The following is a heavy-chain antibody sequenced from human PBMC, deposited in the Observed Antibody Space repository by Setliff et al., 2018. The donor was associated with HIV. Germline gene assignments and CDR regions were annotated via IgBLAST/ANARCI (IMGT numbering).Heavy chain of an antibody. V-gene: IGHV1-3*01. CDR3: ARDGGDTAMVSYYYYYYMDV. CDR1: GYTFTSYA. Sequence: ASVKVSCKASGYTFTSYAMHWVGQAPGQRLEWMGWINAGNGNTKYSQKFQGRVTITRDTSASTAYMELSSLRSEDTAVYYCARDGGDTAMVSYYYYYYMDVWGKGTTVTVSS. J-gene: IGHJ6*03. D-gene: IGHD5-18*01. CDR2: INAGNGNT.